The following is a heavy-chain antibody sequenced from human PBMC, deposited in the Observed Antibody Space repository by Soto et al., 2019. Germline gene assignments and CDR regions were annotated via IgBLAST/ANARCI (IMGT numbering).Heavy chain of an antibody. CDR3: ARVRGFNRGYDSVPYAFDI. CDR2: IIPILGIA. D-gene: IGHD5-12*01. J-gene: IGHJ3*02. CDR1: GGTFSSYT. V-gene: IGHV1-69*02. Sequence: QVQLVQSGAEVKKPGSSVKVSCKASGGTFSSYTISWVRQAPGQGLEWMGRIIPILGIANYAQKFQGRVTITADKSTSTAYKELSSLRSEDTALYYCARVRGFNRGYDSVPYAFDIWGQGTMVTVSS.